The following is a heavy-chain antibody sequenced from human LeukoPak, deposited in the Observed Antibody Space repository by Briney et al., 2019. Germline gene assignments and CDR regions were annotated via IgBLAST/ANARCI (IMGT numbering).Heavy chain of an antibody. J-gene: IGHJ4*02. D-gene: IGHD5-18*01. Sequence: SQTLSLTCSVSGGSISSGSYYWSWIRQPAGKGLEWIGRIYTSGSTNYNPSLKSRVTISVDTSKNQFFLKLSSVTAADTAVYYCARSASLLRGYSYDTASFDYWGQGTLVTVSS. V-gene: IGHV4-61*02. CDR3: ARSASLLRGYSYDTASFDY. CDR1: GGSISSGSYY. CDR2: IYTSGST.